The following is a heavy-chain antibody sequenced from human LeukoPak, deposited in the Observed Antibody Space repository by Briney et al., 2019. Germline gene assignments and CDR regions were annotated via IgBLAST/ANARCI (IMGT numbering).Heavy chain of an antibody. CDR3: VVVTGDD. CDR2: ISASGGST. J-gene: IGHJ4*02. V-gene: IGHV3-23*01. Sequence: GGSLRLSCAASGFTFRSYAMSWVRHAPGKGLEWVSTISASGGSTYYADSVKGRFTMSRGNSKCTLYLQMNSLGAEDTAVYYAVVVTGDDWGQGTLVTVSS. D-gene: IGHD2-21*02. CDR1: GFTFRSYA.